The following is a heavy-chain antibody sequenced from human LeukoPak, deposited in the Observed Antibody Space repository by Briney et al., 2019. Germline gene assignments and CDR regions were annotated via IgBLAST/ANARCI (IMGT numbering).Heavy chain of an antibody. J-gene: IGHJ4*02. Sequence: GGSLRLSCAASGFTLSDSAMHWVRQASGKGLEWVGRIRSKTNSFATEYAASVKGRFTISRDDSKNTVYLQLNSLRTEDTATYFCARHKDPDYGDRKLFDYWGLGTLVTVSS. V-gene: IGHV3-73*01. CDR2: IRSKTNSFAT. D-gene: IGHD4/OR15-4a*01. CDR1: GFTLSDSA. CDR3: ARHKDPDYGDRKLFDY.